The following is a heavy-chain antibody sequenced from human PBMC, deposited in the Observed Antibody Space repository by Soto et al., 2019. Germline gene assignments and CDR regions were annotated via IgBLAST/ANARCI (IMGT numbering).Heavy chain of an antibody. V-gene: IGHV3-23*05. CDR3: VTWLSAHFDF. CDR1: GFTFAHYA. Sequence: GGSLRLSCTASGFTFAHYAMHWVRQPPGKGLEWVSTIDGPTTNTHYPDSVEGRFIISRDNSRNTVYLYMTNLRAEDSAMYYCVTWLSAHFDFWCRGTLVTVSS. CDR2: IDGPTTNT. J-gene: IGHJ4*01. D-gene: IGHD6-19*01.